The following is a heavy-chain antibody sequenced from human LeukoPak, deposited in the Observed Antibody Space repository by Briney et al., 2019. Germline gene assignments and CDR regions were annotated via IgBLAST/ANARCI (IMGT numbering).Heavy chain of an antibody. J-gene: IGHJ4*02. CDR3: TRKQIANTPFDY. CDR2: ISSDGSST. V-gene: IGHV3-74*01. D-gene: IGHD3-16*01. Sequence: GGSLPLSCPAARFTFSSYWMHWVRQPPGKGLVWVSHISSDGSSTDYADSVKGRFTISRDNAKNTLYLQMNSLRAEDTAVYYCTRKQIANTPFDYWGQGTLVSVSS. CDR1: RFTFSSYW.